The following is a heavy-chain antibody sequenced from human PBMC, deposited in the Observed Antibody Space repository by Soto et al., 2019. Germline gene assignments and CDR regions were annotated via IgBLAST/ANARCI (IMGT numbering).Heavy chain of an antibody. J-gene: IGHJ6*02. CDR3: ARGRADIVVVPGRTGKADEYYYYYGMDV. V-gene: IGHV4-61*01. CDR2: IYYSGST. Sequence: PSETLSLTXTVSGGSVSSGIYYWSWTRQPPGKGLDGIRNIYYSGSTNYSPSLKSRVTISVDTSKNQFSLKLSSVSAADTAVYYCARGRADIVVVPGRTGKADEYYYYYGMDVWGPGTTVTVSS. CDR1: GGSVSSGIYY. D-gene: IGHD2-2*01.